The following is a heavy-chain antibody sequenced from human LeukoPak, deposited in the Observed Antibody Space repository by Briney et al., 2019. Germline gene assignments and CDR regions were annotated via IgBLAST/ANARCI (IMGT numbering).Heavy chain of an antibody. CDR2: INHSGST. CDR1: GGSFSGYY. V-gene: IGHV4-34*01. D-gene: IGHD4-23*01. CDR3: AGGLYGGSGD. J-gene: IGHJ4*02. Sequence: PSETLSLTCAVYGGSFSGYYWSWIRQPPGKGLEWIGEINHSGSTNYNPSLKSRVTISVDTSKNQFSLKLSSVTAADTAVYYCAGGLYGGSGDWGQGTLVTVSS.